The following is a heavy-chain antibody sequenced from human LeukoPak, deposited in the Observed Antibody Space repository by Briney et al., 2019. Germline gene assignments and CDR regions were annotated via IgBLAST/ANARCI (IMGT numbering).Heavy chain of an antibody. V-gene: IGHV3-74*01. CDR2: INSDGSST. D-gene: IGHD3-16*02. J-gene: IGHJ4*02. CDR3: ARDRPRWIDY. Sequence: VGSLRLSCAASGFAFSSYWMHWVRQVPGKGLVWVSRINSDGSSTNYADFVKGRFTISRDNAKNTLYLQMNSLRAEDTAVYYCARDRPRWIDYWGQGTLVTVSS. CDR1: GFAFSSYW.